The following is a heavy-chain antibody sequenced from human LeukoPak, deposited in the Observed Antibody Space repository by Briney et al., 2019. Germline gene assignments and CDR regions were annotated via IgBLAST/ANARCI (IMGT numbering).Heavy chain of an antibody. CDR3: AREAEKFVGYASSGYYPRNYWYFDL. J-gene: IGHJ2*01. CDR1: GGSISSFY. CDR2: IYTSGST. D-gene: IGHD3-22*01. Sequence: SETLSLTCTVSGGSISSFYWSWIRQPAGKGLEWIGRIYTSGSTKYNPSLKSRVTMSVDTSKNQFSLKLTSVTAADTAVYYCAREAEKFVGYASSGYYPRNYWYFDLWGRGTLVIVSS. V-gene: IGHV4-4*07.